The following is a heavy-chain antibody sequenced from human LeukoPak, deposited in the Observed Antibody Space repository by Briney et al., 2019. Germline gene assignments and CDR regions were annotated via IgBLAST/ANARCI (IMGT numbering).Heavy chain of an antibody. Sequence: GGSLRLSCAASGFTFSSYSMSWVRQAPGKGLEWVSCISSSSSTIYYADSVKGRFTTSRDNAKNSLYLQMNSLRAEDTAVYYCARRGDYAGGLGYYGMDVWGQGTTVTVSS. CDR1: GFTFSSYS. V-gene: IGHV3-48*01. CDR2: ISSSSSTI. J-gene: IGHJ6*02. D-gene: IGHD4-17*01. CDR3: ARRGDYAGGLGYYGMDV.